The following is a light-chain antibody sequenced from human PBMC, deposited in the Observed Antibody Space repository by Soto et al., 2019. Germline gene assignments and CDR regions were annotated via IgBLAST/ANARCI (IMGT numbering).Light chain of an antibody. CDR1: QSMSTW. CDR2: DAS. CDR3: KQYNSYSGT. J-gene: IGKJ1*01. V-gene: IGKV1-5*01. Sequence: DIQMTQSPSTLSASVGDRVTITCRASQSMSTWLAWSQQKPGKAPNLLIYDASSLESGVPLRFSGSGSGTEFTLTISSLQPDDFATYYCKQYNSYSGTFGQGTKVEIK.